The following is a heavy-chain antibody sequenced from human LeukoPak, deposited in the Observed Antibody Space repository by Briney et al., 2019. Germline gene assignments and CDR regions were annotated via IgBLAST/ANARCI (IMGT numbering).Heavy chain of an antibody. CDR2: INSDGSST. CDR1: GFTFSSYW. V-gene: IGHV3-74*01. J-gene: IGHJ3*02. Sequence: TGGSLRPSCAASGFTFSSYWMHWVRQAPGKGLVWVSRINSDGSSTTYADSVKGRFTISRDNAKKTLYLQMNSLRAGDTAVFYCARAPVQYCGGDCDAFDIWGQGTMVTVSS. CDR3: ARAPVQYCGGDCDAFDI. D-gene: IGHD2-21*02.